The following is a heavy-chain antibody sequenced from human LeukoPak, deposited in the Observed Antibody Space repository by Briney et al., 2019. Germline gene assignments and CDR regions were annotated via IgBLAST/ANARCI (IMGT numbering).Heavy chain of an antibody. J-gene: IGHJ4*02. CDR3: ARGVYYDSSGPYYFDY. Sequence: GGSLRLSCAASGFTFGSYEMNWVRQAPGKGLEWVSYISSSGSTIYYADSVKGRFTVSRDNAKNSLYLQMNSLRAEDTAVYYCARGVYYDSSGPYYFDYWGQGTLVTVSS. CDR1: GFTFGSYE. V-gene: IGHV3-48*03. D-gene: IGHD3-22*01. CDR2: ISSSGSTI.